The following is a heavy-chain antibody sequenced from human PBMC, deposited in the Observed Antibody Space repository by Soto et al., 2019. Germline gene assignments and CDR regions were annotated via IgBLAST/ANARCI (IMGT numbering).Heavy chain of an antibody. V-gene: IGHV4-34*01. CDR3: ARGWGAVAGKYYYYYGMDV. Sequence: SETLSLTCAVYGGDFSGYYWSWIRQTPGKGLEWIGEINHSGSTNYNPSLKSRVTISVDTSKNQFSLKLSSVTAADTAVYYCARGWGAVAGKYYYYYGMDVWGQGTTVS. D-gene: IGHD6-19*01. CDR1: GGDFSGYY. J-gene: IGHJ6*02. CDR2: INHSGST.